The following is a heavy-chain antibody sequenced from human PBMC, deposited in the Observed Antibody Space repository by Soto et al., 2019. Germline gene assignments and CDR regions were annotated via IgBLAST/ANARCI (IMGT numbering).Heavy chain of an antibody. CDR2: TSNSGST. CDR1: GGSITSSGYY. Sequence: QVQLQESGPGLVKPSQTLSLTCTVSGGSITSSGYYWSWIRQHPGEGLEWIGFTSNSGSTSYNPSLKSRATISVDTSSTQFSLNLKSVTAADTAVYYCARGGGSTKVDYGGQGTLVNVSP. CDR3: ARGGGSTKVDY. D-gene: IGHD2-2*01. V-gene: IGHV4-31*03. J-gene: IGHJ4*02.